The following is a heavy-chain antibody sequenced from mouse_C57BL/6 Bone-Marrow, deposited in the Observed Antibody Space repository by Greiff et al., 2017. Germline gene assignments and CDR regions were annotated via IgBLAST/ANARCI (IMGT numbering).Heavy chain of an antibody. CDR1: GYTFTDYD. V-gene: IGHV1-15*01. CDR2: IDPETGGT. D-gene: IGHD2-5*01. CDR3: TRSVGYSNYESAMDY. Sequence: QVQLQQSGAELVRPGASVTLSCKASGYTFTDYDMHWVKQTPVHGLEWIGAIDPETGGTAYNQKFKGKAILTADKSSSTAYMELRSLTCEDSAVYYCTRSVGYSNYESAMDYWGQGTSVTVSS. J-gene: IGHJ4*01.